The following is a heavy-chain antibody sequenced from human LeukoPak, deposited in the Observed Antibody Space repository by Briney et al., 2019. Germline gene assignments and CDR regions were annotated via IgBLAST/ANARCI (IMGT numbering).Heavy chain of an antibody. CDR1: GYTFTSYD. D-gene: IGHD3-16*01. CDR3: ARVGAPFYYYYMDV. Sequence: ASVKVSCKASGYTFTSYDINWVRQATGQGLEWMGWMNPNSGNTGYAQKFQGRVTMTRNTSISTAYMELSSLRSEDTAVYYCARVGAPFYYYYMDVWGKGTTVTISS. V-gene: IGHV1-8*01. J-gene: IGHJ6*03. CDR2: MNPNSGNT.